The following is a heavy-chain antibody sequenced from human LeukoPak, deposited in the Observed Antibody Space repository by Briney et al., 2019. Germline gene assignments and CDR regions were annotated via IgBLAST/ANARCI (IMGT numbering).Heavy chain of an antibody. J-gene: IGHJ4*02. Sequence: KSSETLSLTCTVSGYSISSGYYWGWIRQPPGKGLEWIGSIYHSGSTYYNPSLKSRVTISVDTSKNQFSLKLSSVTAADTAVFYCARVGAVAGHGDFDYWGQGTLVTVSS. CDR1: GYSISSGYY. V-gene: IGHV4-38-2*02. CDR3: ARVGAVAGHGDFDY. D-gene: IGHD6-19*01. CDR2: IYHSGST.